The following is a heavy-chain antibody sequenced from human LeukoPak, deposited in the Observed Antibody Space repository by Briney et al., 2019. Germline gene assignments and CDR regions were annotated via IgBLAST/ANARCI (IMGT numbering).Heavy chain of an antibody. J-gene: IGHJ4*02. D-gene: IGHD6-19*01. CDR3: ARDWESIAVAGTRQVGDY. V-gene: IGHV3-21*01. CDR1: GFTFSSYS. CDR2: ISSSSSYI. Sequence: GGSLRLSCAASGFTFSSYSMNWVRQAPGKGLEWVSSISSSSSYIYYADSVKGRFTISRDNAKNSLYLQMNSLRAEDTAVYYCARDWESIAVAGTRQVGDYWGQGTLVTVSS.